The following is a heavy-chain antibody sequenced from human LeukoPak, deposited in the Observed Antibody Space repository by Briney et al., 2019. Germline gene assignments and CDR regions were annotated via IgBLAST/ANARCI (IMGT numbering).Heavy chain of an antibody. V-gene: IGHV3-23*01. CDR3: AKASWVSSADAVL. J-gene: IGHJ4*02. D-gene: IGHD3-16*01. Sequence: RGSLRLSCAASGFTFSSYAMSWVRQAPARGLEWVSSLRGGGETFYADSVKGRFTLSRDESRNTLYLQMNNLRVEDTAVYFCAKASWVSSADAVLWGQGTLVTVSS. CDR1: GFTFSSYA. CDR2: LRGGGET.